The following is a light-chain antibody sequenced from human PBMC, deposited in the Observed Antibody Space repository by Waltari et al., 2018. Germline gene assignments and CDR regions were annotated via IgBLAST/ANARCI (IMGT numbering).Light chain of an antibody. CDR2: GAS. Sequence: EIVLTQSPGTLSLSPGERATLSCRASQSVRRTLAWDQQKPGQAPRLLIYGASTRATGIPERFSGGGSGTDFSLTISRLEPEDFAVYYCQHYVRLPVTFGQGTKVEIK. CDR3: QHYVRLPVT. J-gene: IGKJ1*01. CDR1: QSVRRT. V-gene: IGKV3-20*01.